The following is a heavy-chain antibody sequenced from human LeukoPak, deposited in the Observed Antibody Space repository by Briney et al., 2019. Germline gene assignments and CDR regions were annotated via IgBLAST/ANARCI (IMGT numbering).Heavy chain of an antibody. V-gene: IGHV1-2*02. CDR2: INPKSGAA. J-gene: IGHJ4*02. D-gene: IGHD2-8*01. CDR1: GYTFTDCF. Sequence: ASVKVSCKASGYTFTDCFMHWVRQAPGQGPEWMGWINPKSGAANYAQRFQGRVSMTRDTSITTAHMELSRLTSDDTAVYYCAREPMDSNSFDYWGQGTLVTVSS. CDR3: AREPMDSNSFDY.